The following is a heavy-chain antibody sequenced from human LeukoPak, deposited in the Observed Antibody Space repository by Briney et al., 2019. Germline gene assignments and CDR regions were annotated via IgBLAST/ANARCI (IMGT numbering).Heavy chain of an antibody. Sequence: GRSLRLSCAASGFTFSSYGMHWVRQAPGKGLEWVAVISYDGSNKYNADSVKGRFTISRDNSKNTLYLQMNSLRAEDTAVYYCAKVPVRYFDWLFTGSRHFDYWGQGTLVTVSS. CDR1: GFTFSSYG. D-gene: IGHD3-9*01. J-gene: IGHJ4*02. CDR2: ISYDGSNK. V-gene: IGHV3-30*18. CDR3: AKVPVRYFDWLFTGSRHFDY.